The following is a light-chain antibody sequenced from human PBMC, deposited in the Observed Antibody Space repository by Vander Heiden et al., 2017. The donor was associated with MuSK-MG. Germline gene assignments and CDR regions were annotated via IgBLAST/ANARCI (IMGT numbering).Light chain of an antibody. Sequence: VMTQSPATLSVSPGERATLSCRASQSVSSNLAWYQQKPGQAPRLLIYGASTRATGIPARFSGSGSGTEFTLTISSRQSEDFAVYYCQQDNNWPPWTFGQGTKVEIK. CDR2: GAS. CDR3: QQDNNWPPWT. J-gene: IGKJ1*01. CDR1: QSVSSN. V-gene: IGKV3-15*01.